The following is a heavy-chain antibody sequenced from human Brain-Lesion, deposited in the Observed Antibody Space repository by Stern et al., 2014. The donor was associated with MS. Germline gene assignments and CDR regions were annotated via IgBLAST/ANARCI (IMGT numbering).Heavy chain of an antibody. CDR3: ARHDSVPRPSQLYSARDRGPGYFDY. CDR2: IYYSGFT. J-gene: IGHJ4*02. CDR1: GGSISSSTYY. V-gene: IGHV4-39*01. Sequence: QLVESGPGLVKPSETLSLTCTVSGGSISSSTYYWAWIRQPPGKGLEWIGNIYYSGFTYYNPSLKSRIPIPFDMSKNQFSLKLSSVTAADTAIYYCARHDSVPRPSQLYSARDRGPGYFDYWGQGTLVTVSS. D-gene: IGHD1-26*01.